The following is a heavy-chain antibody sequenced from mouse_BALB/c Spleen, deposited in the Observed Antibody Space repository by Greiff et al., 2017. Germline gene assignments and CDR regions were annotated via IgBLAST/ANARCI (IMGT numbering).Heavy chain of an antibody. V-gene: IGHV2-2*02. CDR2: IWSGGST. Sequence: VQLQQSGPGLVQPSQSLSITCTVSGFSLTSYGVHWVRQSPGKGLEWLGVIWSGGSTDYNAAFISRLSISKDNSKSQVFFKMNSLQANDTAIYYCARPPLSYGNYGSGFAYWGQGTLVTVSA. CDR1: GFSLTSYG. D-gene: IGHD2-1*01. CDR3: ARPPLSYGNYGSGFAY. J-gene: IGHJ3*01.